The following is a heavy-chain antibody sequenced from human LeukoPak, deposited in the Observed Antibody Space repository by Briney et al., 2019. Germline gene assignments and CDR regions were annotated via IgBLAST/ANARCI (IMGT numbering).Heavy chain of an antibody. D-gene: IGHD5-24*01. V-gene: IGHV3-9*01. J-gene: IGHJ3*02. CDR2: ISWNSGSI. CDR3: AKDNSMDGHNSGAFDI. CDR1: GFTFDDYA. Sequence: GRSLRLSCAASGFTFDDYAMHWVRQAPGKGLEWVSGISWNSGSIGYADSVKGRFTISRDNAKNSLYLQMNSLRAEDTALYYCAKDNSMDGHNSGAFDIWGQGTMVTVSS.